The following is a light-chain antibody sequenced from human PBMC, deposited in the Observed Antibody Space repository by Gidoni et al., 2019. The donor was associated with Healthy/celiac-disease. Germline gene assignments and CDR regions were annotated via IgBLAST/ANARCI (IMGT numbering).Light chain of an antibody. V-gene: IGKV1-39*01. J-gene: IGKJ2*01. Sequence: DIQMTQSPSSLSASVGDRVTITCRASQNISSYLNWYQQKPGKAPKLLIYAAPSLQSGVPSRFSGSGSGTDFTLTISSLQPEDFATYYCQQSYSTPPTFGQGTKLEIK. CDR1: QNISSY. CDR3: QQSYSTPPT. CDR2: AAP.